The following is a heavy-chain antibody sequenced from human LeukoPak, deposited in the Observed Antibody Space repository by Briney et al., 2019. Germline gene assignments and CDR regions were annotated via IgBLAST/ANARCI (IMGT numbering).Heavy chain of an antibody. J-gene: IGHJ4*02. CDR2: ISGDGGSK. CDR3: ANLDSSGYFPFY. Sequence: GGSLRLSCAASGFTFYDYAMHWVRQAAGKGVGGVSLISGDGGSKYYADSVKGRFTISRDNSKHSLYLQMNSLRTEDTALYYCANLDSSGYFPFYWGQGTLVTVSS. V-gene: IGHV3-43*02. D-gene: IGHD3-22*01. CDR1: GFTFYDYA.